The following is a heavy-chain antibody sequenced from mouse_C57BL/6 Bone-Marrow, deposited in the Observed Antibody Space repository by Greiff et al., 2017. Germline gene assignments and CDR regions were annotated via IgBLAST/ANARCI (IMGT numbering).Heavy chain of an antibody. D-gene: IGHD1-1*01. Sequence: VKVVESGPELVKPGASVKISCKASGYAFSSSWMNWVKQRPGKGLGWIGRIYPGDGDTNYNGKFKGKATLTADKSSSTAYMQLSSLTSEDSAVYFCARFGSSPYYYAMDYWGQGTSVTVSS. CDR1: GYAFSSSW. CDR2: IYPGDGDT. V-gene: IGHV1-82*01. J-gene: IGHJ4*01. CDR3: ARFGSSPYYYAMDY.